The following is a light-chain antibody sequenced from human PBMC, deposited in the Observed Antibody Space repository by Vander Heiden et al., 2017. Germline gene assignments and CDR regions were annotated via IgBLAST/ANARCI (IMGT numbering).Light chain of an antibody. CDR3: QSADSSGARGV. Sequence: SYELTQPPSVSVSPGQTARITCSGDALPKQYAYWYQQKPGQAPVLVIYKDTERPSGIPERFSGSSSGTTVTLTISGVQSEHEADYYCQSADSSGARGVFGGGTKLTVL. CDR1: ALPKQY. CDR2: KDT. J-gene: IGLJ3*02. V-gene: IGLV3-25*03.